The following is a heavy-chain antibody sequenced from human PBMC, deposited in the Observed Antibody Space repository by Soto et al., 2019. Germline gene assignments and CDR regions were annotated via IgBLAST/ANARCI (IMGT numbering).Heavy chain of an antibody. J-gene: IGHJ4*02. D-gene: IGHD4-17*01. V-gene: IGHV3-72*01. CDR2: TRNKANSHTT. CDR1: GFTFSDHY. CDR3: ARATTVTDY. Sequence: LRLSCAASGFTFSDHYMDWVRQAPGKGLGWVGRTRNKANSHTTEYAASVKGRSTISRDDSKNSLYLQMNSLKVEDAAVYYCARATTVTDYWGQGALVTVSS.